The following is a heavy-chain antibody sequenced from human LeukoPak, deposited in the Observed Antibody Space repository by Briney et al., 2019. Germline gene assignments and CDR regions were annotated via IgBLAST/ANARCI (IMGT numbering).Heavy chain of an antibody. CDR1: GGSVSGYY. Sequence: KTSETLSLTCAVYGGSVSGYYGSWIRQPPGDWRECIGEMNHSGSTTYKTSLKSRVTISVDTSKNKFSLKLSSVTAAETAVYYCARVIYDYIWGSYRLNDYWGQGTLVTVSS. J-gene: IGHJ4*02. V-gene: IGHV4-34*01. CDR3: ARVIYDYIWGSYRLNDY. D-gene: IGHD3-16*02. CDR2: MNHSGST.